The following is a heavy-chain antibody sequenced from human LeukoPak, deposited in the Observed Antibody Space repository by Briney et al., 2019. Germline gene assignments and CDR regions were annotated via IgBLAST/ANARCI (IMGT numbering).Heavy chain of an antibody. CDR1: GGSISSSSYY. V-gene: IGHV4-39*07. CDR2: IYYSGST. J-gene: IGHJ4*02. CDR3: ARGGSSSWLHAPARPFDY. Sequence: SETLSLTCTVSGGSISSSSYYWGWIRQPPGKGLEWIGSIYYSGSTYYNPSLKSQVTISVDTSKNQFSLKLSSVTAADTAVYYCARGGSSSWLHAPARPFDYWGQGTLVTVSS. D-gene: IGHD6-13*01.